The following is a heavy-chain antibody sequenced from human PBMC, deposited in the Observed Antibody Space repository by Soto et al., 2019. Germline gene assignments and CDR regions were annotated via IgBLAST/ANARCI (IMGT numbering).Heavy chain of an antibody. Sequence: VQLQQWGAGLLKPSETLSLTCAVYGGSFSGYYWSWIRQPPGKGLEWIGEINHSGSTNYNPSLKSRVTISVDTSKNQFSLKLSSVTAADTAVYYCARSRAPQQLAWFDPWGQGTLVTVSS. CDR2: INHSGST. D-gene: IGHD6-13*01. J-gene: IGHJ5*02. V-gene: IGHV4-34*01. CDR1: GGSFSGYY. CDR3: ARSRAPQQLAWFDP.